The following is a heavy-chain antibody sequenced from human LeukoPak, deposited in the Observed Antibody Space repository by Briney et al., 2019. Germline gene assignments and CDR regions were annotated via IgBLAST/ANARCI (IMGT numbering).Heavy chain of an antibody. J-gene: IGHJ4*02. D-gene: IGHD6-19*01. CDR2: INPNSGGT. Sequence: ASVKVSCKASGYTFTGYYMHWVRQAPGQGLEWMGWINPNSGGTNYAQKFQGRVTMTRDTSISTAYMELSRLRSDDTAVYYCARDGGWLENYFDYWGQGTLVTVSS. CDR1: GYTFTGYY. V-gene: IGHV1-2*02. CDR3: ARDGGWLENYFDY.